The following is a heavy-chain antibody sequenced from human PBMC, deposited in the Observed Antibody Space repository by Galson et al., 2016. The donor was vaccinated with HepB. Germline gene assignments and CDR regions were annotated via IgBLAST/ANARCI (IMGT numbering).Heavy chain of an antibody. CDR3: ARGRGWDDVVDHFDY. Sequence: TLSLTCTVSGGSISSGGYYWSWIRQHPGKGLEWIGFFYYTGKTYYNPALKSRITISRDTSKDQFSLRLTSVTDADTAMYYCARGRGWDDVVDHFDYWGRGTLVTVSS. D-gene: IGHD1-1*01. J-gene: IGHJ4*02. V-gene: IGHV4-31*03. CDR2: FYYTGKT. CDR1: GGSISSGGYY.